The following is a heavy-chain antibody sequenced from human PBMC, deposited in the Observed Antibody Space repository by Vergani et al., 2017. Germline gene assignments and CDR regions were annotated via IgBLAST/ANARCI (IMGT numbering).Heavy chain of an antibody. V-gene: IGHV4-39*01. CDR1: GCSISSSSYY. D-gene: IGHD6-6*01. CDR3: ARRGLHYSSSSERYFDL. J-gene: IGHJ2*01. CDR2: IYYSGSI. Sequence: QLQLQESGPGLVKPSETLSLTCTVSGCSISSSSYYWGWIRQPPGKGLEWIGSIYYSGSIYYNPSLKSRVTISVDTSKNQFSLKLSSVTAADTAVYYCARRGLHYSSSSERYFDLWGRGTLVTVSS.